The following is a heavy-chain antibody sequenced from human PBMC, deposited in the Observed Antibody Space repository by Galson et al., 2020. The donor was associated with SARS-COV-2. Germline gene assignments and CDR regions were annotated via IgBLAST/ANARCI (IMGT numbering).Heavy chain of an antibody. CDR1: GFIFNNYG. Sequence: GGSLRLSCAASGFIFNNYGMHWVRQAPGKGLEWVAVISYDGSNKYYADSVKGRFTISRDNSKHTLYLRMNSLRADDTAVYYCARDGQTSSGWAFDYWGQGTLVTVSS. CDR2: ISYDGSNK. CDR3: ARDGQTSSGWAFDY. J-gene: IGHJ4*02. V-gene: IGHV3-33*08. D-gene: IGHD6-19*01.